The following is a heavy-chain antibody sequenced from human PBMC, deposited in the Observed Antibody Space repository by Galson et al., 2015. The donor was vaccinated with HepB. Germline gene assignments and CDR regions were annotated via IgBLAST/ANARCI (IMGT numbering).Heavy chain of an antibody. CDR1: GYTFTGYY. J-gene: IGHJ5*02. Sequence: SVKVSCKASGYTFTGYYMHWVRQAPGQGLEWMGWINPNSGGTNYAQKFQGRVTMTRDTSISTAYMELSRLRSDDTAVYYCARKGASGSYRGWFDPWGQGTLVTVSS. D-gene: IGHD3-10*01. V-gene: IGHV1-2*02. CDR2: INPNSGGT. CDR3: ARKGASGSYRGWFDP.